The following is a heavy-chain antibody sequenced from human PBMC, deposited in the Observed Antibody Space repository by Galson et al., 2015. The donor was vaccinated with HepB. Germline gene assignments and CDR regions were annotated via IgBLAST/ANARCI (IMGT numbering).Heavy chain of an antibody. Sequence: SLRLSCAGSGFSFTTYAMNWVRQAPGQGLEWVSGIGGSGSTYYADSVKGRFIISRDISKNTLYLQMSNLRADDTAMYFCAKVRNGAVLLRKSGSPFDSWGPGTLVTVSS. CDR2: IGGSGST. V-gene: IGHV3-23*01. J-gene: IGHJ4*02. D-gene: IGHD3-10*01. CDR3: AKVRNGAVLLRKSGSPFDS. CDR1: GFSFTTYA.